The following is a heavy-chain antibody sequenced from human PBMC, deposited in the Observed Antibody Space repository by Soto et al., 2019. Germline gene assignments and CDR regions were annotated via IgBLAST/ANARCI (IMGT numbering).Heavy chain of an antibody. CDR3: ARVGVEGYYYDSSRHDY. CDR1: GFTFSSYA. Sequence: PGRSLRLSCAASGFTFSSYAMHWVRQAPGKGLEWVAVISYDGSNKYYADSVKGRFTISRDNSKNTLYLQRNSLRAEDTAVYYCARVGVEGYYYDSSRHDYWGQGTLVTVSS. D-gene: IGHD3-22*01. CDR2: ISYDGSNK. J-gene: IGHJ4*02. V-gene: IGHV3-30-3*01.